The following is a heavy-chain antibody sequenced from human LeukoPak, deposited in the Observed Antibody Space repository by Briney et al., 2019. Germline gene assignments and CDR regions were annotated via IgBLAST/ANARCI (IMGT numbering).Heavy chain of an antibody. D-gene: IGHD2-15*01. J-gene: IGHJ5*02. CDR2: INHSGST. V-gene: IGHV4-34*01. CDR3: ARVGKDMGYCSGGSCYSTGYWFDP. CDR1: GGSFSGYY. Sequence: SETLSLTCAVYGGSFSGYYWSWIRQPPGKGLEWIGEINHSGSTNYNPSLKSRVTMSVDTSKNQFSLKLSSVTAADTAVYYCARVGKDMGYCSGGSCYSTGYWFDPWGQGTLVTVSS.